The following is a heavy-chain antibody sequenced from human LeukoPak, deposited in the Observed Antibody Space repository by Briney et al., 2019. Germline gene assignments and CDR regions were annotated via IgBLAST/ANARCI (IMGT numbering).Heavy chain of an antibody. D-gene: IGHD6-13*01. Sequence: GASVKVSCKASGYTFTGYYMHWVRQAPGQGLEWMGWINPNSGGTNYAQKFQGRVTMTRDTSISTAYMELSRLRSDGTAVYYCARGDSSSWYSGVYWGQGTLVTVSS. J-gene: IGHJ4*02. CDR3: ARGDSSSWYSGVY. CDR2: INPNSGGT. CDR1: GYTFTGYY. V-gene: IGHV1-2*02.